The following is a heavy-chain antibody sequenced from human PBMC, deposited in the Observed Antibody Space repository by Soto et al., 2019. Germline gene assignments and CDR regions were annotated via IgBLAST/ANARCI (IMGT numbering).Heavy chain of an antibody. Sequence: SETLSLTCTVSGGSISSYYWSWIRQPPGKGLEWIGYIYYSGSTNYNPSLKSRVTISVDTSKNQFSLKLSSVTAADTAVYYCARDNTQYYDFWSGMDVWGKATTVTLSS. J-gene: IGHJ6*04. CDR1: GGSISSYY. CDR3: ARDNTQYYDFWSGMDV. V-gene: IGHV4-59*01. CDR2: IYYSGST. D-gene: IGHD3-3*01.